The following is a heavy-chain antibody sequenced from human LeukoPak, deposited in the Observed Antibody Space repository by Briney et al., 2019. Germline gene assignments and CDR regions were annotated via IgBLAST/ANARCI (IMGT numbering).Heavy chain of an antibody. CDR2: IYYSGST. CDR1: GGSISSYY. Sequence: SETLSLTCTDSGGSISSYYWSWIRQPPGKGLEWIGYIYYSGSTNYNPSLKSRVTISVDTSKNQFSLKLSSVTAADTAVYYCAREGAAGQFDYWGQGTLVTVSS. V-gene: IGHV4-59*01. D-gene: IGHD6-13*01. J-gene: IGHJ4*02. CDR3: AREGAAGQFDY.